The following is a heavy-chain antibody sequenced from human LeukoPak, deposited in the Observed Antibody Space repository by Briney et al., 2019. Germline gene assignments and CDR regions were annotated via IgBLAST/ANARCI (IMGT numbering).Heavy chain of an antibody. CDR3: ARDPGGWYGDDAFDI. J-gene: IGHJ3*02. CDR1: GFTFSSYG. D-gene: IGHD6-19*01. V-gene: IGHV3-30*03. Sequence: GGSLRLSCAASGFTFSSYGMHWVRQAPGKGLEWVAVISYDGSNKYYADSVKGRFTISRDNSKNTLYLQMNSLRAEDTAVYYCARDPGGWYGDDAFDIWGQGTMVTVSS. CDR2: ISYDGSNK.